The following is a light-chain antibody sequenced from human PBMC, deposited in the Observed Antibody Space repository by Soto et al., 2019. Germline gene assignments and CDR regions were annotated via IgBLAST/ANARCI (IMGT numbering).Light chain of an antibody. CDR2: STS. V-gene: IGKV1-39*01. CDR3: QQYGSSEII. J-gene: IGKJ5*01. CDR1: QSVSNY. Sequence: DIQMTQSPSSLSASVGDRVTITCRASQSVSNYLNWYRQLPGKAPTLLIYSTSTLQSGVPSRFSGSGSGTDFTLTISGLEPEDFAVFYCQQYGSSEIIFGQGTRLEIK.